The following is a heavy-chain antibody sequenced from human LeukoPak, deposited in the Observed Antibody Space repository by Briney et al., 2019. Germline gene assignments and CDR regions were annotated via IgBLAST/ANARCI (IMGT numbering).Heavy chain of an antibody. V-gene: IGHV3-21*01. Sequence: GGSLRLSCAASGFTFSSYSMNWVRQAPGKGLEWVSSISSSSSYIYYADSVKGRFTISRDNAKNSLYLQMNSLRAEDTAVYYCASHKYCSSTSCSDYWGQGTLVTVSS. CDR3: ASHKYCSSTSCSDY. CDR2: ISSSSSYI. D-gene: IGHD2-2*01. CDR1: GFTFSSYS. J-gene: IGHJ4*02.